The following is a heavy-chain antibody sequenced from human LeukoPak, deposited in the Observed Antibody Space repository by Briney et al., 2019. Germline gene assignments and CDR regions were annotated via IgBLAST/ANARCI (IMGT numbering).Heavy chain of an antibody. J-gene: IGHJ4*02. CDR1: GFSVRSYW. CDR3: AKDHYDSSGYYNY. V-gene: IGHV3-23*01. D-gene: IGHD3-22*01. Sequence: GGSLRLSCAVSGFSVRSYWMSWVRQAPGKGLEWVSAISGSGGSTYYADSVKGRFTISRDNSKNTLYLQMNSLRAEDTAVYYCAKDHYDSSGYYNYWGQGTLVTVSS. CDR2: ISGSGGST.